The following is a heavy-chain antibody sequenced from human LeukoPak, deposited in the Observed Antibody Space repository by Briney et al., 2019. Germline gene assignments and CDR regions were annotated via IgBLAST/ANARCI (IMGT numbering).Heavy chain of an antibody. J-gene: IGHJ5*02. V-gene: IGHV3-23*01. CDR1: GFTCNNFA. CDR2: ISGSGGST. D-gene: IGHD2-15*01. Sequence: GGSLRLSCAASGFTCNNFAMSWVRQAPGKGLEWVSAISGSGGSTYYADSVKGRFTISRDNSKNTLYLQMNSLRAEDTAVYYCASRGSLPYNWFDPWGQGTLVTVSS. CDR3: ASRGSLPYNWFDP.